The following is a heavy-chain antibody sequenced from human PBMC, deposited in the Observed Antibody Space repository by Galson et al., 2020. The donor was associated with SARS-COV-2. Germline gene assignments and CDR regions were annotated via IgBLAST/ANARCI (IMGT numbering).Heavy chain of an antibody. D-gene: IGHD6-19*01. CDR1: GASISTYY. Sequence: SQTLSITCTVSGASISTYYWSWIRQPAGKGLEWIGRIYTSGITNYNHSLKSRVTMSLDTSKNQFSLKLTSVTAADTAIYYCAREYSQQWLVRGEFDSWGQGTLVTVSS. CDR3: AREYSQQWLVRGEFDS. V-gene: IGHV4-4*07. J-gene: IGHJ4*02. CDR2: IYTSGIT.